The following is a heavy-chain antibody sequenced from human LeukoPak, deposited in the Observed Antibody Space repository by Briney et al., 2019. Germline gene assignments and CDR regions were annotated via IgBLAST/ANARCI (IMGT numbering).Heavy chain of an antibody. Sequence: GGSLRLSCAASELTSSTSWMSWVRQAPGKGLEWVGRIKSKTDGGTTDYAAPVKGRFTISRDDSKNTLYLQMNSLKTEDTAVYYCTTVYYYDSSGYYYVRYWGQGTLVTVSS. J-gene: IGHJ4*02. CDR1: ELTSSTSW. CDR3: TTVYYYDSSGYYYVRY. CDR2: IKSKTDGGTT. V-gene: IGHV3-15*01. D-gene: IGHD3-22*01.